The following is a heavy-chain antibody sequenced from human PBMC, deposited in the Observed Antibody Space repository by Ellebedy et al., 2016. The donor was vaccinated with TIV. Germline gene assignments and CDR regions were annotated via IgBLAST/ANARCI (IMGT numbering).Heavy chain of an antibody. CDR3: ARCRWTAMVDYYYGMDV. V-gene: IGHV1-18*01. CDR1: GGTFSSYG. J-gene: IGHJ6*02. CDR2: ISAYNGNT. Sequence: AASVKVSCKASGGTFSSYGISWVRPAPGQGLEWMGWISAYNGNTSYAQKLRGRVTMTTDTSTSTAYMELRSLRSDDTAVYYCARCRWTAMVDYYYGMDVWGQGTTVTVSS. D-gene: IGHD5-18*01.